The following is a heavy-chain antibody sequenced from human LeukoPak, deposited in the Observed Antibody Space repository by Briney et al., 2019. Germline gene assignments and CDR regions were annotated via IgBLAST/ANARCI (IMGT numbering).Heavy chain of an antibody. V-gene: IGHV3-11*04. CDR1: GFTFSDYY. J-gene: IGHJ4*02. D-gene: IGHD2-2*01. Sequence: PGGSLRLSCAASGFTFSDYYMNWIRQAPGKGLEWVSCISSSGSTISYADSVKGRFTVSRDNAKNSLYLQMNSLRAEDTAVYYCARSILPAANAIDYWGQGTLVTASS. CDR2: ISSSGSTI. CDR3: ARSILPAANAIDY.